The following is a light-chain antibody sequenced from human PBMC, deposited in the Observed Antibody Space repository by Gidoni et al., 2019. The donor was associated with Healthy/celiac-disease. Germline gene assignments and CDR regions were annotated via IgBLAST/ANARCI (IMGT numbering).Light chain of an antibody. CDR3: QQRSNWPPFT. CDR1: QSVSSY. CDR2: DAS. Sequence: EIVLTQSPAPLSLSPGERATLSCRASQSVSSYLAWYQQKPGQAPRLLIYDASNRATGIPARFSGSGSGTDVTLTISSLEPEDFAVYYCQQRSNWPPFTFGGGTKVEIK. V-gene: IGKV3-11*01. J-gene: IGKJ4*01.